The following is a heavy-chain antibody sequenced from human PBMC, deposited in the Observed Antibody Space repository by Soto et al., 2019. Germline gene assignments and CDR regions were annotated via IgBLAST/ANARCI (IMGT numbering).Heavy chain of an antibody. CDR1: GFTFSSYA. V-gene: IGHV3-23*01. Sequence: GESLKISCAASGFTFSSYAMSWVRQAPGKGLEWVSVISAGGSTYYADSVKGRFTVSRANSKNTLYLQMNSLRAEDTAVYYCANVPIWCSSTSCYTEGFDYWGQGTLVTVSS. J-gene: IGHJ4*02. CDR2: ISAGGST. CDR3: ANVPIWCSSTSCYTEGFDY. D-gene: IGHD2-2*02.